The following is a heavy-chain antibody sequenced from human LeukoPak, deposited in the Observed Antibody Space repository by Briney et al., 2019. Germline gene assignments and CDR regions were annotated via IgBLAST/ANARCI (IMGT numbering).Heavy chain of an antibody. CDR1: GYSISSGYY. D-gene: IGHD6-19*01. Sequence: SETLSLTCTVSGYSISSGYYWGWIRQPPGKGLEWIGSIYHSGSTYYNPSLKSRVTISVDTSKNQFSLKLSSVTAADTAVYYCARDQGVAGFMDVWGQGTTVTVSS. V-gene: IGHV4-38-2*02. CDR3: ARDQGVAGFMDV. CDR2: IYHSGST. J-gene: IGHJ6*02.